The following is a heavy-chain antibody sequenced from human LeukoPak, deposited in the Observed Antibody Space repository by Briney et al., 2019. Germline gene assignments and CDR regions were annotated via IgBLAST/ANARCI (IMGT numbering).Heavy chain of an antibody. CDR3: ARGGGAIDY. D-gene: IGHD2-15*01. J-gene: IGHJ4*02. CDR1: GDSVSSNSVA. V-gene: IGHV6-1*01. CDR2: TYYRSKWYY. Sequence: SQTLSLTCDVSGDSVSSNSVAWRWIRQSPSGGLEWLGRTYYRSKWYYDYAGSVKSRITITSDTSKNQFSLQLNSVTPEDTAVYYCARGGGAIDYWGQGTLVTVSS.